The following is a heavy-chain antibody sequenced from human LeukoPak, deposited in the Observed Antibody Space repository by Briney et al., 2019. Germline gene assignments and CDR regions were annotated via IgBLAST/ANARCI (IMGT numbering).Heavy chain of an antibody. CDR2: IYYSEST. CDR3: ARRVQQLSYYYYMDV. Sequence: SETLSLPCTVSGGSLSSSSYYWAWIRQPPGKGLEWIGSIYYSESTYYNPSLKSRVTISVDTSKNQFSLKLSSVTAADTAVYYCARRVQQLSYYYYMDVWGKGTTVTVSS. CDR1: GGSLSSSSYY. J-gene: IGHJ6*03. V-gene: IGHV4-39*01. D-gene: IGHD6-13*01.